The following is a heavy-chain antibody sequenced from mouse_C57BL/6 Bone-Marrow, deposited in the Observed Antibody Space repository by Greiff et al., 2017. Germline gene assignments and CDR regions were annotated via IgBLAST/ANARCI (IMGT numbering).Heavy chain of an antibody. CDR3: ARWGLRRPYAMDY. CDR2: IYPRSGNT. D-gene: IGHD2-2*01. J-gene: IGHJ4*01. Sequence: QVQLKESGAELARPGASVKLSCKASGYTFTSYGISWVKQRTGQGLEWIGEIYPRSGNTYYNEKFKGKATLTADKSSSTAYMELRSMTSEDSAVYFCARWGLRRPYAMDYGGQGTSVTVSS. V-gene: IGHV1-81*01. CDR1: GYTFTSYG.